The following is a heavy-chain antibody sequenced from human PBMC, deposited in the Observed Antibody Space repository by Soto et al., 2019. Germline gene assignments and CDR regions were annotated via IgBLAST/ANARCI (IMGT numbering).Heavy chain of an antibody. V-gene: IGHV3-13*01. Sequence: GGSLRLSCAASGFTFSSYDMYWVRQATGKGLEWVSAIGTAGDTYYPGSVKGRFTISRENAKNSLYLQMNSLRAGDTAVYYCARDQGVDAFDIWGQGTMVTVSS. CDR3: ARDQGVDAFDI. CDR1: GFTFSSYD. CDR2: IGTAGDT. J-gene: IGHJ3*02.